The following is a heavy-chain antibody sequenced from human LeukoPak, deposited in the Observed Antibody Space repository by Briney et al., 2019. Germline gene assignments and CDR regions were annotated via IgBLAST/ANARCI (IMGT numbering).Heavy chain of an antibody. D-gene: IGHD1-26*01. CDR1: SGSFSNYY. Sequence: SETLSLTCTVSSGSFSNYYWSWIRQPAGKGLEWIGRIYPSGSANYNPSLKSRVTMSVDTSKNQFSLKLSSVTAADTAVYYCARGGSYGFDYWGQGTLVTVSS. J-gene: IGHJ4*02. CDR2: IYPSGSA. V-gene: IGHV4-4*07. CDR3: ARGGSYGFDY.